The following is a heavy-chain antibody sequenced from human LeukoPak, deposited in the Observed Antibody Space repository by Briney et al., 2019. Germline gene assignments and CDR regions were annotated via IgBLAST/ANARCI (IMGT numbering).Heavy chain of an antibody. CDR3: ARAHLTYYDFWSGYCQGWGDYYYMDV. J-gene: IGHJ6*03. D-gene: IGHD3-3*01. Sequence: ASVKVSCKASGYTFTSYDINWVRQATGQGLEWMGWMNPNSGNTGYAQKFQGRVTITRNTSISKAYMELSSLRSEDTAVYYCARAHLTYYDFWSGYCQGWGDYYYMDVWGKGTTVTVSS. CDR2: MNPNSGNT. CDR1: GYTFTSYD. V-gene: IGHV1-8*03.